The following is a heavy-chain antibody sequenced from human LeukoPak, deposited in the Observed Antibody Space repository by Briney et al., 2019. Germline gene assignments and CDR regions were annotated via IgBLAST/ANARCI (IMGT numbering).Heavy chain of an antibody. V-gene: IGHV3-23*01. D-gene: IGHD5-24*01. Sequence: TGGSLRLSCAASGFTFSVAAMTWARQAPGKGLEWVSLIGASGESTYYADSVKGWFTISRDNSKNTLSLQMNSLRVEDTAMYFCAKDIQLSTWGLGTMVTVSS. J-gene: IGHJ3*01. CDR1: GFTFSVAA. CDR3: AKDIQLST. CDR2: IGASGEST.